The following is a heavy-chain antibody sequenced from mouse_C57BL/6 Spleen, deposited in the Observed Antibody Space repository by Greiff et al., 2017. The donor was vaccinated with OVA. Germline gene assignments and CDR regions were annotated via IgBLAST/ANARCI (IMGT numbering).Heavy chain of an antibody. CDR3: ARGGDSYWYFDV. J-gene: IGHJ1*03. V-gene: IGHV5-16*01. CDR2: INYDGSST. CDR1: GFTFSDYY. Sequence: EVKLVESEGGLVQPGSSMKLSCTASGFTFSDYYMAWVRQVPEKGLEWVANINYDGSSTYYLDSLKSRFIISRDNAKNILYLQMSSLKSEDTATYYCARGGDSYWYFDVWGTGTTVTVSS.